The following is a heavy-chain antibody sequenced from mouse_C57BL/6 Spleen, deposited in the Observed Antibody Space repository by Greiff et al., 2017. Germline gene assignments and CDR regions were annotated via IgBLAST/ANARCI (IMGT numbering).Heavy chain of an antibody. V-gene: IGHV1-64*01. D-gene: IGHD2-4*01. Sequence: VQLQQPGAELVKPGASVKLSCKASGYTFTSYWMHWVKQRPGQGLEWIGMIHPTSGSTNYNEKFKSKATLTVDKSSSTAYMQLSSLTSEDSAVYYCALCDYDGGYAMDYWGQGTSVTVSS. CDR1: GYTFTSYW. CDR2: IHPTSGST. CDR3: ALCDYDGGYAMDY. J-gene: IGHJ4*01.